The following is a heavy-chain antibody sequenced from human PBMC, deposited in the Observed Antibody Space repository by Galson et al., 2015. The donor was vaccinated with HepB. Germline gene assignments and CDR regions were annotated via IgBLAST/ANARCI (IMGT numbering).Heavy chain of an antibody. D-gene: IGHD2-2*02. V-gene: IGHV1-69*04. Sequence: QSGAEVKKPGESLRISCKASGDTFTNYAINWVRQAPGQGLEWMGRIIPISGIVNYAQKFQGRVTITADKSTDTAYMEVSSLRSEDTAVYCCARDWGQCHSVTCYSTFVHWGQGILVTVSS. J-gene: IGHJ4*02. CDR1: GDTFTNYA. CDR2: IIPISGIV. CDR3: ARDWGQCHSVTCYSTFVH.